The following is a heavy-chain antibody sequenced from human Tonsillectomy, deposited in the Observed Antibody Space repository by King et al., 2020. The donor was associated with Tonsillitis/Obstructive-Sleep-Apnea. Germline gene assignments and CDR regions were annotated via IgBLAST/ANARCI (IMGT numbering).Heavy chain of an antibody. CDR3: AGDTPSTTAWGY. CDR2: IYTADRT. D-gene: IGHD2-21*02. V-gene: IGHV3-53*01. Sequence: VQLVESGGGLIQPGGSLRLSCVASGFSVSSNYMSWVRQAPGKGLEWVSPIYTADRTDYADSVEGRFSISRDNSKNTLFLQMNSLRAEDTAMYYCAGDTPSTTAWGYWGQGTLVTVSS. CDR1: GFSVSSNY. J-gene: IGHJ4*02.